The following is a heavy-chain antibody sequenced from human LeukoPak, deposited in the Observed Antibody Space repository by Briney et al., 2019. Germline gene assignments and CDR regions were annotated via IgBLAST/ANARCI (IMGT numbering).Heavy chain of an antibody. J-gene: IGHJ6*02. CDR3: ASGPSLQTTLYYYYGMDV. CDR1: GGTFSSYA. D-gene: IGHD1-14*01. V-gene: IGHV1-69*13. CDR2: IIPIFGTA. Sequence: GASVKVSCKASGGTFSSYAISWVRQAPGQGLEWMGGIIPIFGTANYAQKFQGRVTITADESTSTAYMELSSLRSEDTAAYYCASGPSLQTTLYYYYGMDVWGQGTTVTVSS.